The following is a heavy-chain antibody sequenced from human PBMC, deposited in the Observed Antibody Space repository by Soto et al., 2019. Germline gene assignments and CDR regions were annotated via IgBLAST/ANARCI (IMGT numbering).Heavy chain of an antibody. CDR3: AREGSRDIVLVVSEAQDHNGMDV. V-gene: IGHV1-18*01. Sequence: GSVKVSCKASGYTFTSYGISCVRQAPGQGLEWMGWISAYNGNTNYAQKLQGRVTMNTDTSTSTAYMELRSLRSDDTAVYYCAREGSRDIVLVVSEAQDHNGMDVWX. J-gene: IGHJ6*02. CDR2: ISAYNGNT. CDR1: GYTFTSYG. D-gene: IGHD2-15*01.